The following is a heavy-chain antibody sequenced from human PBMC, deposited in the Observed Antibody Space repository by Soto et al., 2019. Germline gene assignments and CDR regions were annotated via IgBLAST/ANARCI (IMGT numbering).Heavy chain of an antibody. V-gene: IGHV4-39*01. CDR1: GGSISSSSYY. D-gene: IGHD3-10*01. CDR2: IYYSGST. CDR3: ARRYYYGSGSYYTSDY. J-gene: IGHJ4*02. Sequence: SETLSLTCTVSGGSISSSSYYWGWIRQPPGKGLEWIGSIYYSGSTYYNPSLKSRVTISVDTSKNQFSLKLSSVPAADTAVYYCARRYYYGSGSYYTSDYWGQGTLVTVSS.